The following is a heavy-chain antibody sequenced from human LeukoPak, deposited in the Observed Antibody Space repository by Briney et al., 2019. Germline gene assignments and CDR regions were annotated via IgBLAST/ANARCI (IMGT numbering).Heavy chain of an antibody. J-gene: IGHJ4*02. Sequence: PGGSLRLSCAVSGFTFNSYAMNWVRQAPGKGPEWVSTISGNGGSTYYADSVKGRFTISRDSSKNTLYLQMSSLRAEDTAVYYCAKGGRYCYNINCYFSHWGQGTLVTVSS. CDR3: AKGGRYCYNINCYFSH. CDR2: ISGNGGST. CDR1: GFTFNSYA. D-gene: IGHD2-2*01. V-gene: IGHV3-23*01.